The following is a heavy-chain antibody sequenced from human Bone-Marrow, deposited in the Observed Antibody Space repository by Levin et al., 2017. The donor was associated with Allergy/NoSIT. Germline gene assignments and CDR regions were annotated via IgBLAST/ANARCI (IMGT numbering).Heavy chain of an antibody. CDR3: VREVAVTGQLDF. CDR2: ISGRSFSS. CDR1: GFSFNDSY. D-gene: IGHD1-14*01. J-gene: IGHJ4*02. V-gene: IGHV3-11*01. Sequence: PGGSLRLSCVVSGFSFNDSYMSWIRQTPGKGLEWVSYISGRSFSSYYTNSVKGRFTISRDNAKNSLYLQLNSLSVDDTAIYYCVREVAVTGQLDFWGQGILVTVSS.